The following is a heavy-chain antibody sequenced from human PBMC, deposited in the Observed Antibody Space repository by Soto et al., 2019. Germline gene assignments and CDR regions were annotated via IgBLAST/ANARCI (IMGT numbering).Heavy chain of an antibody. D-gene: IGHD3-10*01. CDR1: GYTFTNYG. CDR3: ARADITMIRGVIIIDGFEM. J-gene: IGHJ3*02. V-gene: IGHV1-18*01. CDR2: ISAYNGKT. Sequence: QVQLVQSGPEVQKPGASVNVSCKASGYTFTNYGITWVRQAPGQGLEWMGWISAYNGKTNYAQKLQGRVSMTTDTSTSTAYMELRSLRSDDTAVYYCARADITMIRGVIIIDGFEMWGQGTVVTVS.